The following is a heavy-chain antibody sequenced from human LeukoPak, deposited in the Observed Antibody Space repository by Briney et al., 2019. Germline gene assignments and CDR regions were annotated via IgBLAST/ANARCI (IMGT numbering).Heavy chain of an antibody. CDR1: GGSFSGFY. D-gene: IGHD3-22*01. J-gene: IGHJ4*02. V-gene: IGHV4-34*01. Sequence: SETLSLTCAVYGGSFSGFYWSWIRQPPGKGLEWIGEINHSGSTNYNPSLKSRVTISVDTSKNQFSLKLSSVTAADTAVYYCARRVHYYDTSGYSYYFDYWGQGTLVTVSS. CDR2: INHSGST. CDR3: ARRVHYYDTSGYSYYFDY.